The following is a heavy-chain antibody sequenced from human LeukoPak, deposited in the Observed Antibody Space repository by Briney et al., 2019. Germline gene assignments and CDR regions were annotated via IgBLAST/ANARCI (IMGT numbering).Heavy chain of an antibody. D-gene: IGHD6-19*01. CDR3: ARDAGSYSSGWPLYYYYYYMHV. J-gene: IGHJ6*03. Sequence: GVSVTLLCAASRFTFCNCGMMWLRHAPGKGLEGVTALIYSGGNTLCADSVKGWFTISRENAKNSLYLQMNSLRAEDTALYYCARDAGSYSSGWPLYYYYYYMHVWGKGTTVTVSS. V-gene: IGHV3-23*01. CDR1: RFTFCNCG. CDR2: LIYSGGNT.